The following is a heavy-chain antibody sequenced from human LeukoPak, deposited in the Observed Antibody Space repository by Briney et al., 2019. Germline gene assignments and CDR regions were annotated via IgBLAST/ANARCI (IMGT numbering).Heavy chain of an antibody. CDR2: ISADSNTI. CDR3: ARDRAAPTWFFDH. Sequence: PGGSLRLSCAASGFTFSIYSMNWVRQAPGEGLEWLSYISADSNTIYYADSVKGRFTISRDNAKTSLYLQMNTLRDEDTAVYYCARDRAAPTWFFDHWGRGTMVLVSS. V-gene: IGHV3-48*02. CDR1: GFTFSIYS. D-gene: IGHD2-15*01. J-gene: IGHJ2*01.